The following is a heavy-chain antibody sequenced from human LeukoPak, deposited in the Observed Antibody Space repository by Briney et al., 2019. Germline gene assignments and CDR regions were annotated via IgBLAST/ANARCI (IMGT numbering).Heavy chain of an antibody. CDR3: AKDGGGSYYQYFDY. CDR2: ISYDGSNK. CDR1: GFTFSSYG. V-gene: IGHV3-30*18. Sequence: GGSLRLSCAASGFTFSSYGMHWVRQAPGKGLEWVAVISYDGSNKYYADSVKGRFTISRDNSKNTLYLQMNSLRAEDTAVYYCAKDGGGSYYQYFDYWGQGTLVTVSS. D-gene: IGHD1-26*01. J-gene: IGHJ4*02.